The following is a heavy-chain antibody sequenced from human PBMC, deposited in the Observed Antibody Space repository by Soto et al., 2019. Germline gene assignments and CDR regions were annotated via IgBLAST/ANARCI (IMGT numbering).Heavy chain of an antibody. CDR3: ARAGDENWFDP. D-gene: IGHD2-21*02. V-gene: IGHV4-34*01. CDR2: INHSGST. Sequence: QVQRQQWGAGLLKPSETLSLTCAVYGGSFSGYYWSWIRQPPGKGLEWIGEINHSGSTNYNPSLKSRVTISVDTSKNQFSLKLSSVTAADTAVYYCARAGDENWFDPWGQGTLVTVSS. CDR1: GGSFSGYY. J-gene: IGHJ5*02.